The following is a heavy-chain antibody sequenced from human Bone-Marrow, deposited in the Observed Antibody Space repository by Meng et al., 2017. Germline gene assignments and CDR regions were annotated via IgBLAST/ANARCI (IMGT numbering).Heavy chain of an antibody. D-gene: IGHD6-13*01. V-gene: IGHV4-31*01. CDR3: ARDGTGGSSSFYY. Sequence: GQLTGAGPGRMKPSPTLFITCTVSWGSISSGGYYWSWIRQHPGKGLEWIGYIYYSGSTYYNPSLKSLVTISVDTSKNQFSLKLSSVTAADTAVYYCARDGTGGSSSFYYWGQGTLVTVSS. CDR1: WGSISSGGYY. CDR2: IYYSGST. J-gene: IGHJ4*02.